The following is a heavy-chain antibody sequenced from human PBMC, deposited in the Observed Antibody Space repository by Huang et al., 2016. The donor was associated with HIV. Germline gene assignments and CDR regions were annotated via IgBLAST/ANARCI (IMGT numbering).Heavy chain of an antibody. J-gene: IGHJ4*02. D-gene: IGHD3-16*01. CDR3: ARHEPGGVAY. Sequence: EVQLVQSGAEVKKPGESLKISCKGSGYRFTSYWIGWVRRMPGKGLEWMEIISPGDSDTRNSPSCKGQVTISADKSISTAYLQWSSLKAADTAMFYCARHEPGGVAYWGQGTLVTVSS. CDR2: ISPGDSDT. V-gene: IGHV5-51*01. CDR1: GYRFTSYW.